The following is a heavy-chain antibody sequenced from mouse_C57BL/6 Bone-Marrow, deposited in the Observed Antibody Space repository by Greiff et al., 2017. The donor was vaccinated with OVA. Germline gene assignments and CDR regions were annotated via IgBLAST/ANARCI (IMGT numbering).Heavy chain of an antibody. J-gene: IGHJ2*01. CDR3: TTASYYGSSYFDY. CDR2: IDPENGDT. V-gene: IGHV14-4*01. Sequence: VQLQQSGAELVRPGASVKLSCTASGFNIKDDYMHWVKQRPEQGLEWIGWIDPENGDTEYASKFQGKATITADTSSNTAYLQLSSLTSEDTAVYYCTTASYYGSSYFDYWGQGTTLTVSS. D-gene: IGHD1-1*01. CDR1: GFNIKDDY.